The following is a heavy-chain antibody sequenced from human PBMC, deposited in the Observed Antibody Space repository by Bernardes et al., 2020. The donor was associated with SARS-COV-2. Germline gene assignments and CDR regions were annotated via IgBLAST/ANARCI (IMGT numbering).Heavy chain of an antibody. CDR1: GDSISSFY. V-gene: IGHV4-59*01. D-gene: IGHD6-6*01. J-gene: IGHJ5*02. Sequence: SETLSLTCTVSGDSISSFYWSWIRQPPGKGLEWIGYIYNSGSTNYNPSLKSRVTISVDTSKSQFSLRLRSVTAADTAVYYCARVGSRQLGLPGWFDPWGQGTLVTVSS. CDR3: ARVGSRQLGLPGWFDP. CDR2: IYNSGST.